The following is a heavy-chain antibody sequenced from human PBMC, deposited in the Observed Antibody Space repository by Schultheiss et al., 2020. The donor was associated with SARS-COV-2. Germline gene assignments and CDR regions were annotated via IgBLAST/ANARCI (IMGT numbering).Heavy chain of an antibody. CDR3: ARDGSIKGYYYGMDV. CDR2: IWYDGSNK. Sequence: GESLKISCAASGFTFSSYGMHWVRQAPGKGLEWVAVIWYDGSNKYYADSVKGRFTIFRDNSKNTLYLQMNSLRAEDTAVYYCARDGSIKGYYYGMDVWGQGTTVTVSS. J-gene: IGHJ6*02. D-gene: IGHD3-10*01. CDR1: GFTFSSYG. V-gene: IGHV3-33*01.